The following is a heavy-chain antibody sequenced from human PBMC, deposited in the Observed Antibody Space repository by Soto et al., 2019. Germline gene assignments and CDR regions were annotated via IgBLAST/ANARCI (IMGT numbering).Heavy chain of an antibody. V-gene: IGHV3-11*06. J-gene: IGHJ4*02. Sequence: GGSLRLSCAASGFPFSDYYMSWIRQAPGKGLEWVSYISSSSSYTNYADSVKGRFTISRDNAKNSLYLQMNSLRAEDTAVYYCARLYCSGGSCYSDYWGQGTLVTVSS. D-gene: IGHD2-15*01. CDR1: GFPFSDYY. CDR3: ARLYCSGGSCYSDY. CDR2: ISSSSSYT.